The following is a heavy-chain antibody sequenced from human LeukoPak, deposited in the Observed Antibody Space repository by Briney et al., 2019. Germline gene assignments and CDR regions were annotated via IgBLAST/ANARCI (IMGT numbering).Heavy chain of an antibody. J-gene: IGHJ4*02. CDR1: GYSFTSYW. CDR2: IYPGDSDT. D-gene: IGHD3-3*01. V-gene: IGHV5-51*01. CDR3: ARLVGYDFWSGTNAGYYFDY. Sequence: GESLQISCQGSGYSFTSYWIGWVRQMPGKGLEWMGIIYPGDSDTRYSPSFQGQVTISADKSISTTYLQWSSLKASDTAMYYCARLVGYDFWSGTNAGYYFDYWGQGTLVTVSS.